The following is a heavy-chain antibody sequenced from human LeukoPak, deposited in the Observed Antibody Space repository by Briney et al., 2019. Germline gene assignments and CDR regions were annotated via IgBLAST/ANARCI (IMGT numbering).Heavy chain of an antibody. J-gene: IGHJ5*02. CDR2: ISGSGSST. CDR1: GFTFSTYA. CDR3: AKDRIEVAVHWFDP. D-gene: IGHD6-19*01. Sequence: GGSLRLSCAASGFTFSTYAMTWVRQAPGKGLECVSTISGSGSSTFYADSVKGRFTISRDNFKNTLYLQMNNLRAEDTAVYYCAKDRIEVAVHWFDPWGQGTLVTVSS. V-gene: IGHV3-23*01.